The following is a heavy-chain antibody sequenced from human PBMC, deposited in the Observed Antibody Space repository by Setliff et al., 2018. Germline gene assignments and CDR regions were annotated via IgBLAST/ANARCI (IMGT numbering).Heavy chain of an antibody. CDR2: ISTSGSTI. J-gene: IGHJ4*02. Sequence: GGSLRLSCAASGFTFSNYGMTWVRQAPGKGLEWISYISTSGSTIYYADSVKGRFTISRDNSKNTLYLQMNSLRVEDTALYYCAKSSGSSSATNLEYLGPGTLVTVSS. CDR1: GFTFSNYG. CDR3: AKSSGSSSATNLEY. D-gene: IGHD3-10*01. V-gene: IGHV3-48*01.